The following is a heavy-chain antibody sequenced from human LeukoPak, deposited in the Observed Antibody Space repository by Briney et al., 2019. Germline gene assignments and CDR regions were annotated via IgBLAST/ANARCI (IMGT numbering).Heavy chain of an antibody. J-gene: IGHJ2*01. CDR2: IYSSGNT. D-gene: IGHD3-10*01. Sequence: SETLSLTCTVSGGSISTSYWTWIRQPPGRGLEFIGYIYSSGNTYYNPSLKSRVTGSIVTTKYQFSLKLTSATAADTAVYYCARLYFFSSGYSDLWGRGTLVTVSS. CDR3: ARLYFFSSGYSDL. V-gene: IGHV4-4*09. CDR1: GGSISTSY.